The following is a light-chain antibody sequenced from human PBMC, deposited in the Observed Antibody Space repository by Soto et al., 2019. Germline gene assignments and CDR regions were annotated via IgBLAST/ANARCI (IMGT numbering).Light chain of an antibody. CDR3: QQYNSYSGT. CDR1: QSISSW. Sequence: DIKMTQSPSTLYASVGDRVTITCRARQSISSWLAWYQQKPGKAPKLLIYKASSLESGVPSRFSGSGSGTEFTLTISSLQPDDFATYYCQQYNSYSGTFGQGTKVEIK. CDR2: KAS. J-gene: IGKJ1*01. V-gene: IGKV1-5*03.